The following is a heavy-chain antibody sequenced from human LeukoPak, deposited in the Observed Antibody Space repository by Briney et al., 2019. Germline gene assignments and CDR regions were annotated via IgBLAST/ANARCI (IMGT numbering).Heavy chain of an antibody. V-gene: IGHV3-30*14. J-gene: IGHJ4*02. CDR1: GFTFITYA. Sequence: GRSLRLSCAASGFTFITYAMHWVRQAPGKGLEWVALISYDGTNKYYPDSVKGRFTISRDNSKNTLYLQMNSLRAEDTAVYYCARYQMANFDYWGQGTLVTVSS. D-gene: IGHD2-2*01. CDR3: ARYQMANFDY. CDR2: ISYDGTNK.